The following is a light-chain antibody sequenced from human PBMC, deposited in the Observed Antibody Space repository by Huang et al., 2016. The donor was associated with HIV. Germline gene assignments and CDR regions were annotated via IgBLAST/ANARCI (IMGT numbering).Light chain of an antibody. CDR2: GAS. J-gene: IGKJ1*01. CDR3: QQYGSSGT. Sequence: ENVLTQSPGTLSLSPGERATLSCRASQRVNDNYLAWYQQKPGQAPRLLIYGASTRATGIPDRFRGRGSGTDVTLTIIRLAPEDFAVYYCQQYGSSGTFGQGTRVDI. CDR1: QRVNDNY. V-gene: IGKV3-20*01.